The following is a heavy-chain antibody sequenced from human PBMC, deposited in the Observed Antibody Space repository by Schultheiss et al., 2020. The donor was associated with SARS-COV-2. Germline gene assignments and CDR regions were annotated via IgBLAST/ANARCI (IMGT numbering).Heavy chain of an antibody. CDR3: ASQDIYYDSSGYYFDY. CDR2: IYHSGST. CDR1: GGSISSYY. D-gene: IGHD3-22*01. J-gene: IGHJ4*02. Sequence: SQTLSLTCTVSGGSISSYYWSWIRQPPGKGLEWIGEIYHSGSTNYNPSLKSRVTISVDKSKNQFSLKLSSVTAADTAVYYCASQDIYYDSSGYYFDYWGQGTLVTVSS. V-gene: IGHV4-59*01.